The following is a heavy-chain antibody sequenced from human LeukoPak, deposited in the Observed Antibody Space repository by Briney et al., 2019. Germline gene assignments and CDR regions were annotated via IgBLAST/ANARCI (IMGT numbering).Heavy chain of an antibody. Sequence: PGGSLRLSCAASGFTVRSHYMAWVRQAPGKGLEWVSAISGSGGSTYYADSVKGRFTISRDNSKNTLYLQMNSLRAEDTAVYYCAREHRSYYFDYWGQGTLVTVSS. D-gene: IGHD6-6*01. CDR2: ISGSGGST. CDR3: AREHRSYYFDY. J-gene: IGHJ4*02. CDR1: GFTVRSHY. V-gene: IGHV3-23*01.